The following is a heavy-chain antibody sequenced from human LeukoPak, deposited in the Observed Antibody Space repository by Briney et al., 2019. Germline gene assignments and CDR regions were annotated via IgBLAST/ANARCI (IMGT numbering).Heavy chain of an antibody. D-gene: IGHD6-13*01. CDR1: GYXFTGYY. Sequence: GASVKVSCKASGYXFTGYYIHWVRQAPGQGLEWMGWINPNSGDTNYAQKFQGRVTMTRDTSISTAYMELSRLRSDDTAVYYCARGQQLPLGLFFDYWGQGTLVTVSS. J-gene: IGHJ4*02. CDR2: INPNSGDT. CDR3: ARGQQLPLGLFFDY. V-gene: IGHV1-2*02.